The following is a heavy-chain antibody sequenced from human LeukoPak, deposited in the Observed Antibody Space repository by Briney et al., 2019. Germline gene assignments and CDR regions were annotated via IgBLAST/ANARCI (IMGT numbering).Heavy chain of an antibody. CDR1: GYTFTSYY. Sequence: GASVKVSCKASGYTFTSYYMHWVRQAPGQGLEWMGIINPSGGSTSYAQKFQGRVTMTRDTSTSTVYMELSSLRSEDTAMYYCARQRYSSSRRNDPFDPWGQGTLVTVSS. V-gene: IGHV1-46*01. D-gene: IGHD6-13*01. CDR3: ARQRYSSSRRNDPFDP. CDR2: INPSGGST. J-gene: IGHJ5*02.